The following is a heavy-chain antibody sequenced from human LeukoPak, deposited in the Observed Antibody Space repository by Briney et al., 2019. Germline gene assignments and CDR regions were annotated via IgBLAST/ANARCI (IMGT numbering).Heavy chain of an antibody. J-gene: IGHJ4*02. D-gene: IGHD3-16*01. CDR1: GGSFSGYY. CDR2: INHSGST. V-gene: IGHV4-34*01. CDR3: ARAWGAIDY. Sequence: PSETLSLTCAVYGGSFSGYYWSWIRQPPGKGLEWIGEINHSGSTNYNPSLKSRVTISVDTSKIQFSLKLSSVTAADTAVYYCARAWGAIDYWGQGTLVTVSS.